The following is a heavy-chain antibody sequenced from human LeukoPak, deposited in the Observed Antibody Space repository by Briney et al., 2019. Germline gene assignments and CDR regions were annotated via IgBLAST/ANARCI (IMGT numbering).Heavy chain of an antibody. CDR2: IYTGGTT. J-gene: IGHJ4*02. D-gene: IGHD6-6*01. CDR1: GFTVTSNH. Sequence: GGSLRLSCAASGFTVTSNHMNWVRQAAGKGLGWVSIIYTGGTTHYADSLKDRFTISRDDSINTLYLQMNSLRAEDTAVYYCARDSSSYYFDYWGQGSLVTVSS. CDR3: ARDSSSYYFDY. V-gene: IGHV3-66*01.